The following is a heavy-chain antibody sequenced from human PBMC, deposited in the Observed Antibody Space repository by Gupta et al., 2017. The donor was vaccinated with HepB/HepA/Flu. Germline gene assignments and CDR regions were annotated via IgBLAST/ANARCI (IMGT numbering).Heavy chain of an antibody. D-gene: IGHD6-19*01. Sequence: EVHLLESGGGLVQPGGSLRLSCVTSGFTFSHYAMSWVRQAPGKRLESVSAISVSGGVTYYIDSVRGRFTISRDNSKDTVYLQMNSLTVEDTATYFCARNGTGWYVDSWGQGTVVSVSS. V-gene: IGHV3-23*01. CDR1: GFTFSHYA. CDR3: ARNGTGWYVDS. J-gene: IGHJ5*02. CDR2: ISVSGGVT.